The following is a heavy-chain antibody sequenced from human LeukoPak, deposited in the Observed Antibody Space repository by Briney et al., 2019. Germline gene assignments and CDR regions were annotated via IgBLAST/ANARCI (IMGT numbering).Heavy chain of an antibody. Sequence: SETLSLTCTVSGGSFSSGSYYWSWIRQPPGKGLEWIGYIYYSGSTNYNPSLKSRVTISVDTSKNQCSLKLSSVTTADTAVYYCTRSTNLEAFDIWGQGTMVTVSS. V-gene: IGHV4-61*01. J-gene: IGHJ3*02. D-gene: IGHD2-8*01. CDR1: GGSFSSGSYY. CDR3: TRSTNLEAFDI. CDR2: IYYSGST.